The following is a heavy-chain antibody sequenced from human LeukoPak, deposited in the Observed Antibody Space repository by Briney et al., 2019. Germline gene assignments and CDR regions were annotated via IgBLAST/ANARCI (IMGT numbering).Heavy chain of an antibody. D-gene: IGHD4-17*01. V-gene: IGHV4-59*01. CDR2: IYYSGST. Sequence: SETLSLTCAVYGGSFSGYYWSWIRQPPGKGLEWIGYIYYSGSTNYNPSLKSRVTISVDTSKNQFSLKLSSVTAADTAVYYCARGPPYGDIWYFDLWGRGTLVTVSS. CDR3: ARGPPYGDIWYFDL. J-gene: IGHJ2*01. CDR1: GGSFSGYY.